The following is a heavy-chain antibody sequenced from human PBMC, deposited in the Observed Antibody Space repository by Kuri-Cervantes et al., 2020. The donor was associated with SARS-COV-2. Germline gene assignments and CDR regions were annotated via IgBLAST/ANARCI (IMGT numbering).Heavy chain of an antibody. Sequence: SVKVSFKASGYTSTGYYMHWVRQAPGQGLEWMGWINPNSGGTNYAQKFQGWVTMTRDTSISTAYMELSRLRSDDTAVYYCARDLIRGYSYGFFGMDVWGQGTTVTVSS. V-gene: IGHV1-2*04. CDR1: GYTSTGYY. CDR2: INPNSGGT. CDR3: ARDLIRGYSYGFFGMDV. D-gene: IGHD5-18*01. J-gene: IGHJ6*02.